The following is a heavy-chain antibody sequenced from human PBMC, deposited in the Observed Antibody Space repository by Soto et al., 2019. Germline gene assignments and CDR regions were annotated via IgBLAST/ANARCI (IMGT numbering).Heavy chain of an antibody. V-gene: IGHV1-18*01. CDR1: GYTFSSYG. CDR3: ASGGPGDPFDY. CDR2: ISANNGNT. D-gene: IGHD3-16*01. J-gene: IGHJ4*02. Sequence: QVQLVQSGAEVKKPGASVKVSCKASGYTFSSYGISWVRQAPGQGLEWMGWISANNGNTNYAHKVQGRGTMTTDTSTSTAYMELRSLRSDDADMYYCASGGPGDPFDYWGQGAPVTVSS.